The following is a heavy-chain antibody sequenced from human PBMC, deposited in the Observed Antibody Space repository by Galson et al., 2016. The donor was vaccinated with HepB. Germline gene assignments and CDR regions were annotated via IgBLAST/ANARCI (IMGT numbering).Heavy chain of an antibody. CDR3: ARHALLGAKDFNN. D-gene: IGHD1-26*01. V-gene: IGHV4-39*01. CDR2: LHHGGTT. J-gene: IGHJ4*02. Sequence: ETLSLTCTVSGGPITNNYYWAWIRQSPGKGLEWIGSLHHGGTTYYNPSLMSRFTTSVDTSKNQFSLNLNSVTAADTAVYYSARHALLGAKDFNNWGQGNLVTVS. CDR1: GGPITNNYY.